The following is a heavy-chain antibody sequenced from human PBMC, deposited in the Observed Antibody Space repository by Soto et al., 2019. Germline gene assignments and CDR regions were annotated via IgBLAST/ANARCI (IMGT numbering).Heavy chain of an antibody. CDR2: IYYSGST. V-gene: IGHV4-30-4*01. Sequence: TSETLSLTCTVSGGSISSGDYYWSWIRQPPGKGLEWIGYIYYSGSTYYNPSLKSRVTISVDTSKNQFSLKLSSVTAADTAVYYCARAPQYYDDSTTSCQQSTYYMDVWGKGTTDTVSS. CDR1: GGSISSGDYY. CDR3: ARAPQYYDDSTTSCQQSTYYMDV. J-gene: IGHJ6*03. D-gene: IGHD2-2*01.